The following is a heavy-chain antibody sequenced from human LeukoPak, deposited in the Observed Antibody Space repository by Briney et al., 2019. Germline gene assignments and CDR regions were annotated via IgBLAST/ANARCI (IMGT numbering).Heavy chain of an antibody. CDR1: GFTFSSYG. CDR2: IRYDGSNK. CDR3: AKDWISGTIFGVALDY. J-gene: IGHJ4*02. V-gene: IGHV3-30*02. Sequence: GGSLRLSCAASGFTFSSYGMHWVRQAPGKGLEWVAFIRYDGSNKHYADSVKGRFTISRDNSKNTLYLQMNSLRAEDTAVYYCAKDWISGTIFGVALDYWGQGALVTVSS. D-gene: IGHD3-3*01.